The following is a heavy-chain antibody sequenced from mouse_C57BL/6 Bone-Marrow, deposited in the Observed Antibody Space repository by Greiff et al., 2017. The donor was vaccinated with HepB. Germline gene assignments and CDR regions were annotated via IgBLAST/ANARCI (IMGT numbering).Heavy chain of an antibody. CDR1: GYTFTSYW. Sequence: QVQLQQPGAELVKPGASVKLSCKASGYTFTSYWMHWVKQRPGQGLEWIGMIHPNSGSTNYNEKFKSKATLTVDKSSSTAYIQLSSLTSEESAVYYCATLYDVYLAYWGQGTLVTVSA. V-gene: IGHV1-64*01. J-gene: IGHJ3*01. CDR2: IHPNSGST. CDR3: ATLYDVYLAY. D-gene: IGHD2-3*01.